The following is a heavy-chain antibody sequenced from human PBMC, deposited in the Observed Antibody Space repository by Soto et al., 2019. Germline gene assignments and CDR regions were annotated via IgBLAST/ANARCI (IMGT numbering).Heavy chain of an antibody. CDR3: ARGIATGDLDS. CDR1: GDALASCS. J-gene: IGHJ5*01. Sequence: WNSSGDALASCSRYWVRQAPGQRLEWMGWINPDNGNTKSSQKFQDRVIITRDTSASTAYMDLSSLRSEDSAVYYCARGIATGDLDSLRQGTLVTVSS. CDR2: INPDNGNT. D-gene: IGHD2-15*01. V-gene: IGHV1-3*01.